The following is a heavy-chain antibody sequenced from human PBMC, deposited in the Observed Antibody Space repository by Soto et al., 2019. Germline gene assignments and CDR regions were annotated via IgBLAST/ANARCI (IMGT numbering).Heavy chain of an antibody. CDR1: GGSISSGGYY. J-gene: IGHJ4*02. V-gene: IGHV4-31*03. CDR2: IYYSGST. CDR3: ARDMGSLGVFDY. D-gene: IGHD1-26*01. Sequence: SETLSLTCTVSGGSISSGGYYWSWIRQHPGKGLEWIGYIYYSGSTYYNPSLKSRVTISVDTSKNQFSLKLSSVTAADTAVYYCARDMGSLGVFDYWGQGTLVTVSS.